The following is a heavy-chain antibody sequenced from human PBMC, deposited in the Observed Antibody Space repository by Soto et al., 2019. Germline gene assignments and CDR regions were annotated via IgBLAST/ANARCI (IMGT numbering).Heavy chain of an antibody. Sequence: EVQLVESGGGLVQPGRSLRLSCVASGFTLDEYGMHWVRQAPGKGLEWVSGISWNGGTRDYADSVKGRFTISRDNANNSLFLQMNSLTAEDTALYYCAKDIRPPPEGNYYYFYYLDVWGKGTTVTVSS. CDR1: GFTLDEYG. V-gene: IGHV3-9*01. J-gene: IGHJ6*03. CDR2: ISWNGGTR. CDR3: AKDIRPPPEGNYYYFYYLDV. D-gene: IGHD4-17*01.